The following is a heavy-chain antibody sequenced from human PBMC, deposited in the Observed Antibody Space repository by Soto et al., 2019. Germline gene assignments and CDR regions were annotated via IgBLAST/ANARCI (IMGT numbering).Heavy chain of an antibody. CDR2: IYYSGST. CDR1: GGSISSYY. V-gene: IGHV4-59*01. CDR3: ARGGNSGSYYFYFDY. Sequence: PSETLSLTCTVSGGSISSYYWSWIRQPLGKGLEWIGYIYYSGSTNYNPSLKSRVTISVDTSKNQFSLKLSSVTAAYTAVYYCARGGNSGSYYFYFDYWGQGTLVTVSS. D-gene: IGHD1-26*01. J-gene: IGHJ4*02.